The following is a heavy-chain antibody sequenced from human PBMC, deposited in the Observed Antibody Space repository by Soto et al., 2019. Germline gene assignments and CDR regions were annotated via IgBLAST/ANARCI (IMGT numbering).Heavy chain of an antibody. CDR2: INTKSGGT. Sequence: QVQLVQSGAEVKKPGASVKVSCKASGYTFTGQYIHWVRQAPGQGLEWMGWINTKSGGTMYAQKFQGGVTTTRDTSTRTAYMELNRLGSDDTAVYYCARGAGHYFDYWGQGTLVTVSS. D-gene: IGHD3-10*01. CDR1: GYTFTGQY. V-gene: IGHV1-2*02. J-gene: IGHJ4*02. CDR3: ARGAGHYFDY.